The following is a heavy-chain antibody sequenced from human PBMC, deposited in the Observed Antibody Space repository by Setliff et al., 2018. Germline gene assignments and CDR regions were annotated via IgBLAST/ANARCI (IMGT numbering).Heavy chain of an antibody. CDR3: ARARAIGALIAGWDS. D-gene: IGHD3-3*01. Sequence: GGSLRLSCAASGFTFDDYVMSWVRQAPGKGLEWVSVIYSGGTTDYTDSLRGRFTISRHNSKNTVYLQMNSLRPEDTAVYFCARARAIGALIAGWDSWGQGTLVTVSS. CDR2: IYSGGTT. V-gene: IGHV3-53*04. CDR1: GFTFDDYV. J-gene: IGHJ4*02.